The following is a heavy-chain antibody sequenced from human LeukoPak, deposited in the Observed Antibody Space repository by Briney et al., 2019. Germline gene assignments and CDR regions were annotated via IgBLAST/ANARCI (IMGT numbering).Heavy chain of an antibody. CDR1: GGSISSSSYY. Sequence: SETLSLTCTVSGGSISSSSYYWGWIRQPPGKGLEWIGSIYYSGSTYYNPSLKSRVTISVDTSKNQFSLKLSSVTAADTAVYYCARRKYGSRKGQFDYWGQGTLVTVSS. J-gene: IGHJ4*02. V-gene: IGHV4-39*07. CDR2: IYYSGST. CDR3: ARRKYGSRKGQFDY. D-gene: IGHD3-10*01.